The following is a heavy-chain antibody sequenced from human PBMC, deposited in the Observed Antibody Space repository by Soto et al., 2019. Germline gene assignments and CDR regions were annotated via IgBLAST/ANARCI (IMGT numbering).Heavy chain of an antibody. D-gene: IGHD3-10*01. CDR2: IFSNDET. CDR3: ERILPPYDGSGGDYFDY. J-gene: IGHJ4*02. V-gene: IGHV2-26*01. Sequence: QVTLKESGPVLVQPTETLTLTCTVSGFSLNNARMGVSWIRQPPGKALEWLAHIFSNDETSYSTSLKSRLTISKDTSNSQVVLTMINMDPVDTDTYYCERILPPYDGSGGDYFDYWGQGTLVSVSS. CDR1: GFSLNNARMG.